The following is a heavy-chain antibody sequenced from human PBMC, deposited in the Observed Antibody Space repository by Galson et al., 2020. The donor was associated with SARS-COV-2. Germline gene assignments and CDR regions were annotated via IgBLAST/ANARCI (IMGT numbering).Heavy chain of an antibody. CDR3: ARGNGITIFGVVIIGAFDI. CDR1: GGSISSGGYY. Sequence: SETLSLTCTVSGGSISSGGYYWSWIRQHPGKGLEWIGYIYYSGSTYYNLSLKSRVTISVDTSKNQFSLKLSSVTAADTAVYYCARGNGITIFGVVIIGAFDIWGQGTMVTVSS. J-gene: IGHJ3*02. D-gene: IGHD3-3*01. V-gene: IGHV4-31*03. CDR2: IYYSGST.